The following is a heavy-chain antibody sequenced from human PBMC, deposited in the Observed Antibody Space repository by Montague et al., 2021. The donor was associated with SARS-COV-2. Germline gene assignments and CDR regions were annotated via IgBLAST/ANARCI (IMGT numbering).Heavy chain of an antibody. J-gene: IGHJ6*03. CDR3: ARLGDGVVPSPILGVGPYYSYYYMDV. CDR1: GGSFSTYS. V-gene: IGHV4-34*01. D-gene: IGHD3-10*01. Sequence: SETLSLTCAVHGGSFSTYSWNWIRQPPGKGLEWIGEIHRGGSTNYNPSLKSRVTISADTSKNQFSLKLTSAAAADTAVYYCARLGDGVVPSPILGVGPYYSYYYMDVWGKGTTVTVSS. CDR2: IHRGGST.